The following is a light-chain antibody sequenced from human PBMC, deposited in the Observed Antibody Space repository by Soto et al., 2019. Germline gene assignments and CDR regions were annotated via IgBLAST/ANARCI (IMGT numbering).Light chain of an antibody. J-gene: IGKJ5*01. V-gene: IGKV3D-15*01. CDR2: GAS. CDR3: QQYNSWPIT. Sequence: EIVLTQSPATLSVSPGERAALSCRASQSVSNNLAWYQQKPGQPPRLLIFGASTRATGIPARFSGSGSEAEFALTISTLQSEDFAVYYCQQYNSWPITFGQGTRL. CDR1: QSVSNN.